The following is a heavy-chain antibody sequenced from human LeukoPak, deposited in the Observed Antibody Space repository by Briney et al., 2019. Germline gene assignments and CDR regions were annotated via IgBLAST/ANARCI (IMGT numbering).Heavy chain of an antibody. D-gene: IGHD6-13*01. J-gene: IGHJ3*02. V-gene: IGHV4-4*07. Sequence: PSETLSLTCTVSGGSISSYYWSWIRQPAGKGLEWIERIYTSGSTNYNPSLKSRVTMSVDTSKNQFSLKLSSVTAADTAVYYCAIENGYSSSWYSADAFDIWGQGTMVTVSS. CDR2: IYTSGST. CDR3: AIENGYSSSWYSADAFDI. CDR1: GGSISSYY.